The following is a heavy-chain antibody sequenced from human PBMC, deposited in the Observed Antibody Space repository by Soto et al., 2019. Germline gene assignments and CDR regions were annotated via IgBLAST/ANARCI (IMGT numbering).Heavy chain of an antibody. Sequence: QVHLVQSGAEVKEPGASVKVSCKASGYTFRNYAITWVRQPPGQGLEWMGWINTYKGDTNYAHKFQGRVTMTTDTSTSTAYMELRSLRSDDTAIYYCARDAAFWSGRNLNWFDSWGQGTLVTVSS. CDR1: GYTFRNYA. CDR3: ARDAAFWSGRNLNWFDS. J-gene: IGHJ5*01. D-gene: IGHD3-3*01. V-gene: IGHV1-18*04. CDR2: INTYKGDT.